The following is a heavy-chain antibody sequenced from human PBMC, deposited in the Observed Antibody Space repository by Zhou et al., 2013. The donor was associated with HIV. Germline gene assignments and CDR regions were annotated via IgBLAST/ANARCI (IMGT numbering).Heavy chain of an antibody. V-gene: IGHV3-30*02. Sequence: VQLVESGGGVVQPGESLRLSCAASGFTFSSYGIHWLRQAPGKGLEWVAFIRYDGSNKYADSVRGRFTISRDNSNNKVFLQMNSLRPDDTSVYYCAKDCGLGGTHDYWGQGTLVSVSS. CDR1: GFTFSSYG. J-gene: IGHJ4*02. CDR2: IRYDGSNK. D-gene: IGHD3-16*01. CDR3: AKDCGLGGTHDY.